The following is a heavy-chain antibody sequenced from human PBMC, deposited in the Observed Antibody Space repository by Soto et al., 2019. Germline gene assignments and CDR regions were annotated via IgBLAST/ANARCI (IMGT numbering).Heavy chain of an antibody. D-gene: IGHD6-6*01. CDR2: ISSSSSYI. V-gene: IGHV3-21*01. J-gene: IGHJ4*02. CDR1: GFTFSSYS. Sequence: GGSLRLSCAASGFTFSSYSMNWVRQAPGKGLEWVSSISSSSSYIYYADSVKGRFTISRDNAKNSLYLQMNSLRAEDTAVYYCARDLADSSYPFDYWGQGTLVTVSS. CDR3: ARDLADSSYPFDY.